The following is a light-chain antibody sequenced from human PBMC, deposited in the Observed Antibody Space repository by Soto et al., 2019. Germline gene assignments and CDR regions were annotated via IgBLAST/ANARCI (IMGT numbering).Light chain of an antibody. J-gene: IGKJ4*01. Sequence: MVMDRASVSVAAVLGKRDTMNCECTRSVLYKSNNQKHLDWYPQTLGQPPQXXIYWASTRESGVREPFSCSGAGTACTRPITSLQAEDVTSACCLQYFDGTFTFGGGTKVDIK. CDR1: RSVLYKSNNQKH. V-gene: IGKV4-1*01. CDR3: LQYFDGTFT. CDR2: WAS.